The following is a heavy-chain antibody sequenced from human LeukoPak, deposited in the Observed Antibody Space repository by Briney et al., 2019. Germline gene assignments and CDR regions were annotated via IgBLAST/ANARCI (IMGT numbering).Heavy chain of an antibody. Sequence: ASETLSLTCTVSGGSISSGGYYWSWIRQHPGKGLEWIGYIYYSGSTYYNPSLKSRVTISVDTSKNQFSLKLSSVTAADTAVYYCARSYYYDSSYIDYWGQGTLVTVSS. CDR2: IYYSGST. CDR3: ARSYYYDSSYIDY. CDR1: GGSISSGGYY. V-gene: IGHV4-31*03. D-gene: IGHD3-22*01. J-gene: IGHJ4*02.